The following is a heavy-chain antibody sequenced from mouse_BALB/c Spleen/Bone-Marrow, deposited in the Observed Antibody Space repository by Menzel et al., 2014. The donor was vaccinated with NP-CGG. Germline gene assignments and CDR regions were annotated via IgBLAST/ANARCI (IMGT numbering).Heavy chain of an antibody. CDR1: GYTFTSYW. V-gene: IGHV1-7*01. CDR2: INPSTGYT. CDR3: ARGNPLYAMDY. Sequence: QVQLQQSGAELLKPGASVKMSCKASGYTFTSYWMHWVKQRPGQGLEWIGYINPSTGYTDYNQKFNDKATLTADKSSSTAYMQLSSLTSKDSAVYYCARGNPLYAMDYWGQGTSVTVSS. J-gene: IGHJ4*01. D-gene: IGHD2-1*01.